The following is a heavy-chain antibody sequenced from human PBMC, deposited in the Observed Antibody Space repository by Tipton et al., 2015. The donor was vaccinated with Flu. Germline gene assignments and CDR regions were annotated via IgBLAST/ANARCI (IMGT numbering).Heavy chain of an antibody. D-gene: IGHD3-10*01. Sequence: TLSLTCTVSGGSISSGDNFWSWIRQPPGKGLEWIGYIYYSGSTYYNPSLKSRALISVDTSNSQFSLKLSSVTAADTAVYYCARGRGGGLYYYYYGMDVWGHGTTVTVSS. V-gene: IGHV4-30-4*01. CDR3: ARGRGGGLYYYYYGMDV. CDR1: GGSISSGDNF. CDR2: IYYSGST. J-gene: IGHJ6*02.